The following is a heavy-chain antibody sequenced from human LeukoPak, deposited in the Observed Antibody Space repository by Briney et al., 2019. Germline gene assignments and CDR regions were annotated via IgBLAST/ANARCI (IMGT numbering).Heavy chain of an antibody. D-gene: IGHD4-11*01. Sequence: GGSLRLSCAASGFTFSGSAMHWVRQASGKGLEWVGRIRSKANSYATAYAASVKGRFTISRDDSKNTAYLQMNSLKTEDTAVYYCIRRYSNYSPMDVWGKGTTVTVSS. CDR1: GFTFSGSA. CDR3: IRRYSNYSPMDV. CDR2: IRSKANSYAT. V-gene: IGHV3-73*01. J-gene: IGHJ6*03.